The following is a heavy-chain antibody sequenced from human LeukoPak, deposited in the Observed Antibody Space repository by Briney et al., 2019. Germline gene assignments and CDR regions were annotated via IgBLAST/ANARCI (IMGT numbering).Heavy chain of an antibody. D-gene: IGHD6-25*01. CDR1: GFTFSSYA. V-gene: IGHV3-23*01. Sequence: GGSLRLSCAASGFTFSSYAMSWVRQAPGKGLEWVSGISGSGGSTYYADSVQGRFTISRDNSKNTLYLQMNSLRAEDTAVYYCAKDVVSGSWVFDIWGQGTLVTVSS. CDR3: AKDVVSGSWVFDI. CDR2: ISGSGGST. J-gene: IGHJ3*02.